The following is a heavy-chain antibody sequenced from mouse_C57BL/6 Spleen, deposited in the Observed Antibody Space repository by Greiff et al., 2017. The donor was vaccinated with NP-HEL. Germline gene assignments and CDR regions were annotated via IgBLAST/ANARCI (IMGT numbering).Heavy chain of an antibody. CDR3: ARGGITTVVARGDY. Sequence: QVHVKQSGAELARPGASVKLSCKASGYTFTSYGISWVKQRTGQGLEWIGEIYPRSGNTYYNEKFKGKATLTADKSSNTAYMELRSLTSEDSAVYFCARGGITTVVARGDYWGQGTTLTVSS. J-gene: IGHJ2*01. CDR2: IYPRSGNT. V-gene: IGHV1-81*01. D-gene: IGHD1-1*01. CDR1: GYTFTSYG.